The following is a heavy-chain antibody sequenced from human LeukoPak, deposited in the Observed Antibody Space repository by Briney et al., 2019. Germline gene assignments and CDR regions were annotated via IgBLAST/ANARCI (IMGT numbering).Heavy chain of an antibody. D-gene: IGHD6-13*01. V-gene: IGHV4-34*01. J-gene: IGHJ4*02. CDR1: GGSFSGYY. CDR2: INHSGST. Sequence: ASETLSLTCAVYGGSFSGYYWSWIRQPPGKGLEWIGEINHSGSTNYNPSLKSRVTISVDTSKNQFSLKLSSVTAADTAVYYCARTYISAAGTLDYWGQGTLVTVSS. CDR3: ARTYISAAGTLDY.